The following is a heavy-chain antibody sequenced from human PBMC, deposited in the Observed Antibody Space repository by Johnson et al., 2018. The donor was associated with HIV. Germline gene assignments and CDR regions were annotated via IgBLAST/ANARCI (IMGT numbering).Heavy chain of an antibody. CDR1: GFTFSNAW. D-gene: IGHD3-22*01. V-gene: IGHV3-15*01. CDR2: IKSKTDGGTT. J-gene: IGHJ3*02. Sequence: VQLVESGGGLVKPGGSLRLSCTASGFTFSNAWMSWVRQAPGKGLEWVGRIKSKTDGGTTDYAAPVKGRFTISRDDSKSIAYLQMNSLRAEDTAVYYCAKGDYFDTRAAFDIWGQGTVVIVSS. CDR3: AKGDYFDTRAAFDI.